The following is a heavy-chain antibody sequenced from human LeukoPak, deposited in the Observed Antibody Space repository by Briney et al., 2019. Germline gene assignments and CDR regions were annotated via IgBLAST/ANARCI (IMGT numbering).Heavy chain of an antibody. CDR1: GFTFSSYA. J-gene: IGHJ4*02. Sequence: GGSLRLSCAASGFTFSSYAMSWVRRAPGKGLEWVSAISGSGGAIDYADSVKGRFTISRDNSKNTMDLQMNSLRAEDTAVYYCAKDLYYDLLMGTFDHWGQGTLVTVSS. D-gene: IGHD3-9*01. CDR2: ISGSGGAI. V-gene: IGHV3-23*01. CDR3: AKDLYYDLLMGTFDH.